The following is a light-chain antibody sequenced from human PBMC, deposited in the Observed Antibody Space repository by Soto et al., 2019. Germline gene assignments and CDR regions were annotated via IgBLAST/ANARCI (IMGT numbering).Light chain of an antibody. CDR3: GTWDSSLSAGV. Sequence: QSVLTQPPSASGSPGQSVTISCTGTSSDVGGYNYVSWYQQHPGKAPKLMIYEVSKRPSGVPDRFSGSKSGTSATLGITGLQTGDEADYYCGTWDSSLSAGVFGGGTKLTVL. CDR2: EVS. CDR1: SSDVGGYNY. V-gene: IGLV2-8*01. J-gene: IGLJ2*01.